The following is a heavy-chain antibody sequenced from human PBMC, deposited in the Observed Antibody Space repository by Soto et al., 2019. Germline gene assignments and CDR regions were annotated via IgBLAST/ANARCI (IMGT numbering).Heavy chain of an antibody. D-gene: IGHD6-13*01. CDR2: IYHSGST. J-gene: IGHJ4*02. V-gene: IGHV4-4*02. Sequence: TLSLTCAVSGGSISSSNWWSWVRQPPGKGLEWIGEIYHSGSTNYNPSLKSRVTISVDKSKNQFSLKLSSVTAADTAVYYCARGHATYIAAAGTGYYFDYWGQGTLVTVSS. CDR3: ARGHATYIAAAGTGYYFDY. CDR1: GGSISSSNW.